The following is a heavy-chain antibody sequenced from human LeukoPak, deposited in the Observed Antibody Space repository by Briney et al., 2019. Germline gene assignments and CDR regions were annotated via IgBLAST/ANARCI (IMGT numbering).Heavy chain of an antibody. D-gene: IGHD2-2*01. J-gene: IGHJ4*02. CDR2: IYYSGTT. V-gene: IGHV4-59*12. CDR3: ARGRNYCSSTGCYRGMGFDY. Sequence: PSETLSLTCTVSGGSISSYYWSWIRQPPGKGLEWIGYIYYSGTTNYNPSLKSRVTISVDTSKNQFSLKLSSVTAADTAVYYCARGRNYCSSTGCYRGMGFDYWGQGTLVTVSS. CDR1: GGSISSYY.